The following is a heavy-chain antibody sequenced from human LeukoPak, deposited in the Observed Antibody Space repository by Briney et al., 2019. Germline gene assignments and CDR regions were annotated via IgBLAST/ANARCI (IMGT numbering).Heavy chain of an antibody. CDR2: INPNTGNP. Sequence: ASVKVSCKASGYTFTSYAMNWVRQAPGQGLEWMGWINPNTGNPTYAQGFTGRFVFSLDTSVSTAYLQITSLKAEDTAVYYCTREIFHCGGPCRSLWGQGTLVAVSS. CDR1: GYTFTSYA. CDR3: TREIFHCGGPCRSL. J-gene: IGHJ4*02. V-gene: IGHV7-4-1*02. D-gene: IGHD2-21*01.